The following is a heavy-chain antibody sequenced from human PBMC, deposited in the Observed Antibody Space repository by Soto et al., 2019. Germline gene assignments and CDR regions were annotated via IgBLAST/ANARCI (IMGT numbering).Heavy chain of an antibody. CDR1: GYTFTSYD. Sequence: QVQLVQSGAEVKKPGASVKVSCKASGYTFTSYDINWVRQATGQGLEWMGWMNPNSGNTGYGQKFQGRVTMTMNTSISTAYMELGSLRSEDTAVYYCARGRSSYYYYGMDVWGQGTTVTVSS. CDR2: MNPNSGNT. J-gene: IGHJ6*02. V-gene: IGHV1-8*01. D-gene: IGHD1-26*01. CDR3: ARGRSSYYYYGMDV.